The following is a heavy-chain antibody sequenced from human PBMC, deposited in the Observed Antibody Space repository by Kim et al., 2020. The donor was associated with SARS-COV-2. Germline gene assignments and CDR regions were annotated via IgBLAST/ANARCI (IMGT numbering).Heavy chain of an antibody. J-gene: IGHJ4*02. CDR3: AKRDRIAVAGTGGGPFDY. Sequence: GGSLRLSCAASGFTFSSYAMSWVRQAPGNGLEWVSAISGSGGSTYYADSVKGRFTISRDNSKNTLYLQMNSLRAEDTAVYYCAKRDRIAVAGTGGGPFDYWGQGTLVTVSS. CDR2: ISGSGGST. V-gene: IGHV3-23*01. CDR1: GFTFSSYA. D-gene: IGHD6-19*01.